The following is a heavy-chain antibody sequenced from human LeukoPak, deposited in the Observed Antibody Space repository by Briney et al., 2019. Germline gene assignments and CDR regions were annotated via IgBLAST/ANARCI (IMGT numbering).Heavy chain of an antibody. Sequence: GGSLRLSCAASGFTFSSYAMSWVRQAPGKGLEWVSAISGSGGSTYYADSVKGRFTISRDNSKNTLYLQMNSLRAEDTAVYYCAKDWGKYGDYDGDYWGQGTLVTASS. CDR1: GFTFSSYA. CDR2: ISGSGGST. V-gene: IGHV3-23*01. J-gene: IGHJ4*02. D-gene: IGHD4-17*01. CDR3: AKDWGKYGDYDGDY.